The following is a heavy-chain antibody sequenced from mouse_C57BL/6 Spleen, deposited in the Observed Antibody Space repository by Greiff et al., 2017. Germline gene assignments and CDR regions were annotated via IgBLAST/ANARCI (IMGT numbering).Heavy chain of an antibody. Sequence: VQLKESEGGLVQPGSSMKLSCTASGFTFSDYYMAWVRQVPEKGLEWVANINYDGSSTYYLDSLKSRFIISRDNAKNILYLQMSSLKSEDTATYYCARVAPYDYFDYWGQGTTLTVSS. D-gene: IGHD6-5*01. CDR1: GFTFSDYY. V-gene: IGHV5-16*01. CDR2: INYDGSST. J-gene: IGHJ2*01. CDR3: ARVAPYDYFDY.